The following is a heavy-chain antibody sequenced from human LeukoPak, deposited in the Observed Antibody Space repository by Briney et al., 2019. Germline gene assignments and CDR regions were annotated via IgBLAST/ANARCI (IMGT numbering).Heavy chain of an antibody. D-gene: IGHD5-24*01. V-gene: IGHV4-31*03. CDR1: GGSISSGGYY. CDR3: AGVKGYNRAFDI. CDR2: IYYSGST. J-gene: IGHJ3*02. Sequence: SETLSLTCTVSGGSISSGGYYWSWIRQHPGKGLEWIGYIYYSGSTYYNPSLESRVTISVDTSKNQFSLKLSSVTAADTAVYYCAGVKGYNRAFDIWGQGTMVTVSS.